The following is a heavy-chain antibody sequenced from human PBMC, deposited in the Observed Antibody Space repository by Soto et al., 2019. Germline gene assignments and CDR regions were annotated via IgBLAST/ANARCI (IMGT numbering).Heavy chain of an antibody. CDR1: CGSISSYY. V-gene: IGHV4-59*01. CDR2: IYYSGST. Sequence: SETLSLTCTVSCGSISSYYWSWIRQPPGKGLECIGYIYYSGSTNYNPSLKSRFTISVDTSKNQFSLKLSSLTAADTAVYYCVRVYSSLFDPWGQGTLVTVSS. CDR3: VRVYSSLFDP. D-gene: IGHD6-6*01. J-gene: IGHJ5*02.